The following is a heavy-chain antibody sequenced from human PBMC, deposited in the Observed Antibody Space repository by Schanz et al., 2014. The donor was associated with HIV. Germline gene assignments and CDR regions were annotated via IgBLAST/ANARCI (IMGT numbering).Heavy chain of an antibody. CDR1: GFTFSNFA. CDR2: ISGSGVST. V-gene: IGHV3-23*01. D-gene: IGHD6-19*01. Sequence: EVQMLESGEGSVQPGGSLRLSCAASGFTFSNFAMSWVRQAPGKGLEWVSSISGSGVSTFYAGSVKGRFAISRDKSKNTLYLQMNSLRVEDTAVYYCAKLARSVAANTNFDYWGQGTLVTVSS. J-gene: IGHJ4*02. CDR3: AKLARSVAANTNFDY.